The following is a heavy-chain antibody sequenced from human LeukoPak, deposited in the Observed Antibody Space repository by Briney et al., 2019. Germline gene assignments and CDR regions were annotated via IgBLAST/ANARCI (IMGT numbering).Heavy chain of an antibody. Sequence: GASVKVSCKASGGTFSSYAISWVRQAPGQGLEWMGGIIPIFGTANYAQKFQGRVTITADESTSTAYMELSSLRSEDTAVYYCARVVRNRYSYNYFDYWGQGTLVTVSS. D-gene: IGHD5-18*01. CDR3: ARVVRNRYSYNYFDY. J-gene: IGHJ4*02. CDR2: IIPIFGTA. V-gene: IGHV1-69*13. CDR1: GGTFSSYA.